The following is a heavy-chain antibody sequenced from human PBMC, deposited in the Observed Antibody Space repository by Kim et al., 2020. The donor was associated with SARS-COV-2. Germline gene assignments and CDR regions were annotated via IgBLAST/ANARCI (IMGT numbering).Heavy chain of an antibody. J-gene: IGHJ6*02. Sequence: GGSLRLSCAASGFTFSSYAMSWVRQAPGKGLEWVSAISGSGGSTYYADSVKGRFTISRDNSKNTLYLQMNSLRAEDTAVYYCAKSSKGYSSSWYPWDYYYDMDVWGQGTTVTVSS. D-gene: IGHD6-13*01. CDR1: GFTFSSYA. V-gene: IGHV3-23*01. CDR3: AKSSKGYSSSWYPWDYYYDMDV. CDR2: ISGSGGST.